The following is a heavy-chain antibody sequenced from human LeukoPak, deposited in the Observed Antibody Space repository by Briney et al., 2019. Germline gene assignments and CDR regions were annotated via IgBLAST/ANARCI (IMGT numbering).Heavy chain of an antibody. CDR2: IYYSGST. CDR3: ARGRGASPYYDFWSGYYSGLFDY. CDR1: GGSISSYY. V-gene: IGHV4-59*01. Sequence: SETLSLTCTVSGGSISSYYWSWIRQPPGKGLEWIGYIYYSGSTNYNPSLKSRVTISVDTSKNQFPLKLSSVTAADTAVYYCARGRGASPYYDFWSGYYSGLFDYWGQGTLVTVSS. J-gene: IGHJ4*02. D-gene: IGHD3-3*01.